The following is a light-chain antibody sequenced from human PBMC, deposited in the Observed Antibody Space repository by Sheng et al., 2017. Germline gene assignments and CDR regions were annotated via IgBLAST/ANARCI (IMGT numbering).Light chain of an antibody. CDR3: QQVNSYPVT. CDR2: AAS. CDR1: QGISTY. Sequence: IQLTQSPSSLSASVGDRVTITYRASQGISTYLAWYQQKPGKAPNLLIYAASTLQSGVPSRFSGSGSGTDFTLTISSLQPEDFATYYCQQVNSYPVTFGGGTKVEIK. V-gene: IGKV1-9*01. J-gene: IGKJ4*01.